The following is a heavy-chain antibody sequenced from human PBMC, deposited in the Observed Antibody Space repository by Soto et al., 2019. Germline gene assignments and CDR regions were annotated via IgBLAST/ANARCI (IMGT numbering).Heavy chain of an antibody. D-gene: IGHD6-19*01. CDR2: INPNSGGT. Sequence: QVQLVQSGAEVKKPWSSVKFSCKASGYTFTGYYMHWVRQAPGQGLEWMGWINPNSGGTNYAQKFQARVNMTRDTSISTAYMEMSRLRSDDTAVYYCACGRKPAVAGILPGYWGQGTLVTVSS. CDR1: GYTFTGYY. CDR3: ACGRKPAVAGILPGY. J-gene: IGHJ4*02. V-gene: IGHV1-2*02.